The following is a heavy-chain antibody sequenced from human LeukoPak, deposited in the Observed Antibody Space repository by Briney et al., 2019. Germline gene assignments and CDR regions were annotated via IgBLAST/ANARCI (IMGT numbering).Heavy chain of an antibody. J-gene: IGHJ4*02. CDR2: IYIDGKT. CDR3: AREGRYDILTGYYPLNN. Sequence: GGSLRLSCAASGFTVSTNFMSWVRLAPGKGLECVSVIYIDGKTFYADSVKDRFTISRDNPRNTLYLQMNSLRPEDTAVYYCAREGRYDILTGYYPLNNWGQGARVTVSS. D-gene: IGHD3-9*01. V-gene: IGHV3-66*02. CDR1: GFTVSTNF.